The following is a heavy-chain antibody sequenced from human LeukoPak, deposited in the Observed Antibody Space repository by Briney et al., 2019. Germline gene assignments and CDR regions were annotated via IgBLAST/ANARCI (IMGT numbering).Heavy chain of an antibody. Sequence: SETLSLTCTVSGDSVSNGNYYWSWLRQPPGTALEWIGYIYYTGKTYYNPSLEGRVTILVDTSRNHFSVKLSSVTAADTAVYYCARVGDTAMVPYYFDYWGQGTLVTVSS. V-gene: IGHV4-61*03. CDR2: IYYTGKT. CDR3: ARVGDTAMVPYYFDY. D-gene: IGHD5-18*01. J-gene: IGHJ4*02. CDR1: GDSVSNGNYY.